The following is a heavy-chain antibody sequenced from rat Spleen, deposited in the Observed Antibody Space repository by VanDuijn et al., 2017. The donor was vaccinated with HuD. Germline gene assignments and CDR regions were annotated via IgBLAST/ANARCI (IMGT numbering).Heavy chain of an antibody. Sequence: EVQLVESGGGLVQPGRSMKLSCAASGFIFSNYYMAWVRQAPTRGLEWVASIGTGGGDTYYRDSVKGRFTISRDNAKSTLYLQMDSLRSEDTATYYCARHNYYDGYYPSFDYWGQGTLVTVSS. CDR3: ARHNYYDGYYPSFDY. V-gene: IGHV5-25*01. J-gene: IGHJ3*01. D-gene: IGHD1-12*03. CDR1: GFIFSNYY. CDR2: IGTGGGDT.